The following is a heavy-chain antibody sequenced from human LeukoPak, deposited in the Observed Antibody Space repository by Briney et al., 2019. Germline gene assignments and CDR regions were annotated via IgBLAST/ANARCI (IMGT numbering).Heavy chain of an antibody. CDR1: GFTFNNAW. V-gene: IGHV3-15*01. Sequence: GGSLRLSCAASGFTFNNAWMTWVRQAPGKGLEWVGRIKSKADGETTDYAAPVKGRFTTSRDDSKNTLYLQMNSLGTGDTAVYYCTASRKDYWGQGTLVTVSS. CDR2: IKSKADGETT. J-gene: IGHJ4*02. CDR3: TASRKDY.